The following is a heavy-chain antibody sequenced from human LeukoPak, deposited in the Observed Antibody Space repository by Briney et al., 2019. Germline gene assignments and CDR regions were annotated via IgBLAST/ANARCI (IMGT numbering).Heavy chain of an antibody. CDR1: GGTFSSYA. CDR3: ARDHITMVRGVRGGSGY. Sequence: SVKVSCKASGGTFSSYAISWVRQAPGQGLEWMGRIIPILGIANYAQKLQGRVTMTTDTSTSTAYMELRSLRSDDTAVYYCARDHITMVRGVRGGSGYWGQGTLVTVSS. V-gene: IGHV1-69*04. D-gene: IGHD3-10*01. J-gene: IGHJ4*02. CDR2: IIPILGIA.